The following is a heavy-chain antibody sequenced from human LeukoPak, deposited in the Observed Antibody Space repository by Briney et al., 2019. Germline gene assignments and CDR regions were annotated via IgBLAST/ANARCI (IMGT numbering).Heavy chain of an antibody. CDR1: VCTFTGYY. V-gene: IGHV1-2*02. CDR3: ARAYCGGDCYAGAYYCHQ. D-gene: IGHD2-21*02. CDR2: SNPNSGST. J-gene: IGHJ4*02. Sequence: GASVTVSCKASVCTFTGYYIHWVRQPPGRGRAGVGWSNPNSGSTNYAQKFRRRVPKNRNTPLRTEYMELTRLRTDHTAVYYCARAYCGGDCYAGAYYCHQWGQGTRVSVPT.